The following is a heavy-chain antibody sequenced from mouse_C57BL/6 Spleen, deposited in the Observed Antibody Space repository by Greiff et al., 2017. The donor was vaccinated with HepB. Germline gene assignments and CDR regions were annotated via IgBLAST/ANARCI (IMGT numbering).Heavy chain of an antibody. D-gene: IGHD2-4*01. J-gene: IGHJ2*01. Sequence: EVKLVESEGGLVQPGSSMKLSCTASGFTFSDYYMAWVRQVPEKGLEWVANINYDGSSTYYLDSLKSRFIISRDNAKNILYLQMSSLKSEDTATYYCAREGDDYPSYFDYWGQGTTLTVSS. CDR1: GFTFSDYY. CDR3: AREGDDYPSYFDY. V-gene: IGHV5-16*01. CDR2: INYDGSST.